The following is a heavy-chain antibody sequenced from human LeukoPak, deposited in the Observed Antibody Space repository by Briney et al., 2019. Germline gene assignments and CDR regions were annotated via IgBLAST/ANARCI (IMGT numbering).Heavy chain of an antibody. J-gene: IGHJ4*02. D-gene: IGHD3-22*01. V-gene: IGHV3-66*01. Sequence: GGSLRLSSAASGFTVSSNYMSWVRQAPGKGLEWVSVIYSGGSTYYADSVKGRFTISRDNSKNTLYLQMNSLRAEDTAVYYCARYYYDSSGYTPGWGQGTLVTVSS. CDR2: IYSGGST. CDR3: ARYYYDSSGYTPG. CDR1: GFTVSSNY.